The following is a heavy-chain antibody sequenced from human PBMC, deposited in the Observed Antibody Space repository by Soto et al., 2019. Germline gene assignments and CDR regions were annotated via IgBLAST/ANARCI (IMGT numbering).Heavy chain of an antibody. CDR2: ISGSGGST. J-gene: IGHJ6*02. CDR3: AKQGGDYAYYYYYYGMDV. CDR1: GFTFSSYA. D-gene: IGHD4-17*01. V-gene: IGHV3-23*01. Sequence: GGSLRLSCAASGFTFSSYAMSWVRQAPGKGLEWVSAISGSGGSTYYADSVKGRFTISRDNSKNTLYLQMNSLRAEDTAVYYCAKQGGDYAYYYYYYGMDVWGQGTTVTVSS.